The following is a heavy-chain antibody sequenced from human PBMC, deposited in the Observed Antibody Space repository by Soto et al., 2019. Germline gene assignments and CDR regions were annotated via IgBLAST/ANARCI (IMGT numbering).Heavy chain of an antibody. D-gene: IGHD3-3*01. Sequence: SETLSLTCTVSGGSISSYYWSWIRQPPGKGLEWIGYIYYSGSTNYNPSLKSRVTISVDTSKNQFSLKLSSVTAADTAVYYCARVGQNYDFWSGPYYFDYWGQGTLVTVSS. CDR2: IYYSGST. J-gene: IGHJ4*02. V-gene: IGHV4-59*01. CDR1: GGSISSYY. CDR3: ARVGQNYDFWSGPYYFDY.